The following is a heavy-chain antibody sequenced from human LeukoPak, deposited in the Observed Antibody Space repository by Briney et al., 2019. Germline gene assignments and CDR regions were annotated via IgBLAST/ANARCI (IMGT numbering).Heavy chain of an antibody. J-gene: IGHJ4*02. V-gene: IGHV4-34*01. Sequence: PSETLSLTCAVYGGSFSGYYWSWIRQPPGKGLEWIGEINHSGSTNYNPSLKSRVTISVDTSKNQFSLKLSSVTAADTAVYYCARGGGSSTSCPFDYWGQGTLVTVSS. CDR3: ARGGGSSTSCPFDY. CDR2: INHSGST. CDR1: GGSFSGYY. D-gene: IGHD2-2*01.